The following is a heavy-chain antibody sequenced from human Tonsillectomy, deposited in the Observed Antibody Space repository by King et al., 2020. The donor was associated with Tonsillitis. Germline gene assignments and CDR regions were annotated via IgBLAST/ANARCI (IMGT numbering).Heavy chain of an antibody. CDR3: ASRGGLPASAFDI. Sequence: VQLVESGGGLVQPGGSLRLSCAASGLTFSSYWMSWVRQAPGKGLEWVANIKQDGSEKYYVDSVKGRFTISRDNANNSVYLQMNSLRVEDTAVYYCASRGGLPASAFDIWGQGTMVTVSS. CDR1: GLTFSSYW. J-gene: IGHJ3*02. CDR2: IKQDGSEK. V-gene: IGHV3-7*03. D-gene: IGHD3-10*01.